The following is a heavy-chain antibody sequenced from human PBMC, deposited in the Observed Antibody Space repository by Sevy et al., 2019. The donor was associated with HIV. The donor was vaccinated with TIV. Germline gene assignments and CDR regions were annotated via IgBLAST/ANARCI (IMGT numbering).Heavy chain of an antibody. V-gene: IGHV3-11*01. CDR1: GFTFSDYY. Sequence: GGSLRLSCAASGFTFSDYYRSWIRQAPGKGLEWVSYISSSGSTIYYADSVKGRFTISRDNAKNSLYLQMNSLRAEDTAVYYCARDLAIAVAGTAPAMDYWGQGTLVTVSS. D-gene: IGHD6-19*01. CDR3: ARDLAIAVAGTAPAMDY. J-gene: IGHJ4*02. CDR2: ISSSGSTI.